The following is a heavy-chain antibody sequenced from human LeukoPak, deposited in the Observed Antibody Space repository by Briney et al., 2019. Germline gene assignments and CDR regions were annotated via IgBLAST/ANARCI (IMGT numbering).Heavy chain of an antibody. Sequence: PSETLSLTCTVSGGSISSYYWSWIRQPPGKGLEWIGEINHSGSTNYNPSLKSRVTISVDTSKNQFSLKLSPVTAADTAVYYCARQGLLSFGFDYWGQGTLVTVSS. V-gene: IGHV4-34*01. CDR2: INHSGST. D-gene: IGHD6-25*01. CDR1: GGSISSYY. CDR3: ARQGLLSFGFDY. J-gene: IGHJ4*02.